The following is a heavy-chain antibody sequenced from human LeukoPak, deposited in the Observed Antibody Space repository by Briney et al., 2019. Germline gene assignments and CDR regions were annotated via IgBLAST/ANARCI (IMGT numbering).Heavy chain of an antibody. Sequence: GGSLRLSCAASGFTFSSFSMNWVCQSPGKGLEWLSYMSGSSSTIYYADSVKGRFTISRDNAKNSLYLQMNSLRDEDTAVYYCARDPSVAATGWGRWFDHWGQGTLVTVSS. J-gene: IGHJ5*02. CDR2: MSGSSSTI. CDR3: ARDPSVAATGWGRWFDH. V-gene: IGHV3-48*02. D-gene: IGHD6-13*01. CDR1: GFTFSSFS.